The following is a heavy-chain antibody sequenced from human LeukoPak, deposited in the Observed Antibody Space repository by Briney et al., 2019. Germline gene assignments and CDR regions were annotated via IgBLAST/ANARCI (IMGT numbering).Heavy chain of an antibody. D-gene: IGHD5-18*01. CDR1: GFTFSSYA. Sequence: GGSLRLSCAASGFTFSSYAMHWVRQAPGKGLEWVAVISYDGRNKCYADSVKGRFSISRDNSKSTLYLQMNSLRVEDTAVYYCARDGYDLDTPMVSTIFDYWGQGTLVTVSS. CDR2: ISYDGRNK. J-gene: IGHJ4*02. V-gene: IGHV3-30*04. CDR3: ARDGYDLDTPMVSTIFDY.